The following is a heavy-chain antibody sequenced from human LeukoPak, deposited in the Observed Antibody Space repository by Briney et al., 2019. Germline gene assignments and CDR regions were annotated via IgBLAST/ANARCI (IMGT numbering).Heavy chain of an antibody. V-gene: IGHV3-21*01. Sequence: GGSLRLSCAASGFTFSSYSMNWVRQAPGKGLEWVSSISSSSSYIYYADSVKGRFTISRDNAKNSLYLQMNSLRAEDTAVHYCMVVAATKDSFDYWGQGTLVTVSS. CDR2: ISSSSSYI. CDR1: GFTFSSYS. CDR3: MVVAATKDSFDY. J-gene: IGHJ4*02. D-gene: IGHD2-15*01.